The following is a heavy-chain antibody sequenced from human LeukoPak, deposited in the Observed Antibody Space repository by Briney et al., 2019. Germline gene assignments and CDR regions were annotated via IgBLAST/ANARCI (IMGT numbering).Heavy chain of an antibody. CDR1: GGTFSSYA. D-gene: IGHD3-22*01. V-gene: IGHV1-69*13. CDR2: IIPIFGTA. Sequence: SVKVSCTASGGTFSSYAISWVRQAPGQGLEWMGGIIPIFGTANYAQKFQGRVTITADESTSTAYMELSSLRSDDTAVYYCARDPGPYYYDSSGGPDYWGQGTLVTVSS. CDR3: ARDPGPYYYDSSGGPDY. J-gene: IGHJ4*02.